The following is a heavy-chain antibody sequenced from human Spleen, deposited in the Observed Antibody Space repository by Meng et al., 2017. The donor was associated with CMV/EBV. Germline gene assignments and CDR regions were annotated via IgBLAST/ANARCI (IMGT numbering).Heavy chain of an antibody. CDR2: IIPIFGTA. CDR3: ARAGPDLGHCSSITCLRYYGMDV. Sequence: SVKVSCKASGGTFTIYAISWVRQAPGQGLEWMGGIIPIFGTANYAQKFQGRVTITADKFTSTAYMELSSLRPDDTAVYYCARAGPDLGHCSSITCLRYYGMDVWGQGTTITVSS. V-gene: IGHV1-69*06. CDR1: GGTFTIYA. J-gene: IGHJ6*02. D-gene: IGHD2-2*01.